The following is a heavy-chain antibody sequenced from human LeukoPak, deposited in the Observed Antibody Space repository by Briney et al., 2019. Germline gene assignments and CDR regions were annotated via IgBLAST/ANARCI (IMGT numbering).Heavy chain of an antibody. V-gene: IGHV1-46*01. CDR2: INPSGGST. Sequence: HRASVNVSCKASGYTFTSYYMHWVRQAPGQGLEWMGIINPSGGSTSYAQKFQGRVTMTRDTSTSTVYMELSSLRSEDTAVYYCARVLGIAARRDYFDYWGQGTLVTVSS. J-gene: IGHJ4*02. CDR1: GYTFTSYY. D-gene: IGHD6-6*01. CDR3: ARVLGIAARRDYFDY.